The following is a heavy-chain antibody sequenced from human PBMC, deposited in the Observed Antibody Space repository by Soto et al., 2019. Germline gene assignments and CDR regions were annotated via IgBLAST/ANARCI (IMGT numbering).Heavy chain of an antibody. Sequence: GGSLRLSCAASGFTFSSYGMHWVRQAPGKGLEWVAVISYDGSNKYYADSVKGRFTISRDNSKNTLYLQMNSLRAEDTAVYYCAKDSPPFYYYGSGSYYPIDYWGQGTLVTVSS. CDR1: GFTFSSYG. CDR3: AKDSPPFYYYGSGSYYPIDY. V-gene: IGHV3-30*18. CDR2: ISYDGSNK. D-gene: IGHD3-10*01. J-gene: IGHJ4*02.